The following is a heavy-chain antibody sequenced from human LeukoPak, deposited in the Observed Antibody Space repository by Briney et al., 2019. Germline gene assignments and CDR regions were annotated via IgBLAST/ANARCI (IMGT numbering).Heavy chain of an antibody. V-gene: IGHV3-49*03. CDR3: TSSYDFWSGYHWGGYYYYGMDV. CDR1: GFTFGDYA. J-gene: IGHJ6*02. Sequence: GGSLRLSCTASGFTFGDYAMSWFRQAPGKGLEWVGFIRSKAYGGTTEYAASVKGRFTISRDDSKSIAYLQMNSLKTEDTAVYYCTSSYDFWSGYHWGGYYYYGMDVWGQGTTVTVSS. D-gene: IGHD3-3*01. CDR2: IRSKAYGGTT.